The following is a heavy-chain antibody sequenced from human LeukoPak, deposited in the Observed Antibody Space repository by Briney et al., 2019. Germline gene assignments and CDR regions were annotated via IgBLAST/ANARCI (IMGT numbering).Heavy chain of an antibody. CDR3: ARSGVSYDFWSGYFPPPDAFDI. V-gene: IGHV4-59*01. D-gene: IGHD3-3*01. CDR1: GGSISSYY. J-gene: IGHJ3*02. CDR2: IYYSGST. Sequence: ASETLSLTCTVSGGSISSYYWSWIRQPPGKGLEWIGYIYYSGSTNYNPSLKSRVTISVDTSKNQFSLKLSSVTAADTAVYYCARSGVSYDFWSGYFPPPDAFDIWGQGTMVTVSS.